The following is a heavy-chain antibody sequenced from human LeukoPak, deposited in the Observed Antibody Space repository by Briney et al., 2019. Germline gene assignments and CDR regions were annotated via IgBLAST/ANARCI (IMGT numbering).Heavy chain of an antibody. D-gene: IGHD1-26*01. J-gene: IGHJ6*03. Sequence: PGGSLRLSCAASGFTVSSNYMSWVRQAPGKGLEWVSVIYSGGSTYYADSVKGRFTTSRDNAKNSLYLQMNSLRAEDTAVYYCARDVVIVGATWYYYYMDVWGKGTTVTVSS. CDR2: IYSGGST. V-gene: IGHV3-53*01. CDR3: ARDVVIVGATWYYYYMDV. CDR1: GFTVSSNY.